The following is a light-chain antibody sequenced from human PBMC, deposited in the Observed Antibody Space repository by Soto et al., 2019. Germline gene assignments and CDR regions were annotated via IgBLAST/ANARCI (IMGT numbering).Light chain of an antibody. CDR1: SSDVGAYVY. Sequence: QSVLTQPRSVSGSPGQSVTISCTGTSSDVGAYVYVSWYQNQPGSAPKLIIYDVYKRPSGVPDRFSASKSGDTASLTISGLQADDEADYYCCSYAGTYTYVFGTGTKVTVL. CDR3: CSYAGTYTYV. CDR2: DVY. V-gene: IGLV2-11*01. J-gene: IGLJ1*01.